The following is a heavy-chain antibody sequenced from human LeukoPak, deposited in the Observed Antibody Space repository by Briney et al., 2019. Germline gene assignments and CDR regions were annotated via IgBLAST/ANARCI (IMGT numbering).Heavy chain of an antibody. CDR1: GYTFTGYY. V-gene: IGHV1-46*01. CDR3: AIPPLGATEPLGS. J-gene: IGHJ4*02. CDR2: INPSGGST. Sequence: ASVKVSCKASGYTFTGYYMHWVRQAPGQGLEWMGIINPSGGSTSYAQKFQGRVTMTRDTSTSTVYMYLSSLRSEDTAVYYCAIPPLGATEPLGSWGQGTLVIVSS. D-gene: IGHD1-26*01.